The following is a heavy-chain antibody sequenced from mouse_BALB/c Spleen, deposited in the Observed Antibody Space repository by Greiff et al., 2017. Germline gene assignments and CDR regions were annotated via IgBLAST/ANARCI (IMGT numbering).Heavy chain of an antibody. J-gene: IGHJ3*01. CDR3: TRDDGYWFAY. CDR1: GFTFSSYT. D-gene: IGHD2-3*01. V-gene: IGHV5-6-4*01. CDR2: ISSGGSYT. Sequence: EVKLVESGGGLVKPGGSLKLSCAASGFTFSSYTMSWVRQTPEKRLEWVATISSGGSYTYYPDSVKGRFTISRDNAKNTLYLQMSSLKSEDTAMYYCTRDDGYWFAYWGQGTLVTVSA.